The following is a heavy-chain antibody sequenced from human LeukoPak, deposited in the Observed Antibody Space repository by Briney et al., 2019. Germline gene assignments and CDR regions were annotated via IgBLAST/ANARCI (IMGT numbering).Heavy chain of an antibody. J-gene: IGHJ5*02. CDR2: VWDDASIT. CDR1: GLTFSSFG. CDR3: VRGVGVIRFNSFAP. V-gene: IGHV3-33*01. Sequence: GGCLRPSCAASGLTFSSFGMGWVRQAPREGLEWVAVVWDDASITYYAHSVQGRFTISRDNSKNTLFLQTNSLRDDDTAVYYCVRGVGVIRFNSFAPWGKGTLVIVSS. D-gene: IGHD3-22*01.